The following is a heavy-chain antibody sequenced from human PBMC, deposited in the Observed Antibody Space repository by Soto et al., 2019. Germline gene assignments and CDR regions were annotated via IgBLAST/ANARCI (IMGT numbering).Heavy chain of an antibody. Sequence: EVQLVESGGTLVQPGGSLRLSCAVSGLDFNPAEMAWFRQSPGKGLECVADIGSRETGSKITYPDSVSGRLTISGDDANNLYLQGSRLTGEDTALYYCGGDIMYTVSFQHWGQGTLVDVSS. CDR2: IGSRETGSKI. CDR3: GGDIMYTVSFQH. J-gene: IGHJ1*01. CDR1: GLDFNPAE. D-gene: IGHD1-26*01. V-gene: IGHV3-48*03.